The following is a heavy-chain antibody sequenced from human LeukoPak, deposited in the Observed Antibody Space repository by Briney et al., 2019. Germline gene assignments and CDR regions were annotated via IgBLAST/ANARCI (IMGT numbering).Heavy chain of an antibody. V-gene: IGHV4-34*01. CDR1: GGSFSGYY. D-gene: IGHD3-22*01. CDR3: ARGALYYYDSSGYSPDFDY. CDR2: INHSGST. Sequence: SETLSLTCAVYGGSFSGYYWSWIRQPPGKGLEWIGEINHSGSTNYNPSLKSRVTISVDTSKNQFSLKLSSVTAADTAVYYCARGALYYYDSSGYSPDFDYWGQGPLVTVSS. J-gene: IGHJ4*02.